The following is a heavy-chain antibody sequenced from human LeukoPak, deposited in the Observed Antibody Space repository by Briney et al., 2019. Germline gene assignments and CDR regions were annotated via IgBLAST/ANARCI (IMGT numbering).Heavy chain of an antibody. V-gene: IGHV4-4*07. D-gene: IGHD2-2*01. Sequence: SETLSLTCTVSGGSISSYCWSWIRQPAGKGLEWIGRIYTSGSTNYNPSLKSRVTMSVDTSKNQFSLKLSSVTAADTAVYYCARDGVVVVPAATVYYYYGMDVWGQGTTVTVSS. J-gene: IGHJ6*02. CDR3: ARDGVVVVPAATVYYYYGMDV. CDR2: IYTSGST. CDR1: GGSISSYC.